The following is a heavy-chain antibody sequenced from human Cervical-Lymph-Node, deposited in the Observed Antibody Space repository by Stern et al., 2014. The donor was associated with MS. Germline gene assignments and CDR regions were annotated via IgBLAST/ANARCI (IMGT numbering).Heavy chain of an antibody. CDR2: ISSGSSYI. D-gene: IGHD3-10*01. CDR3: AREEFGELTAYFDY. V-gene: IGHV3-21*01. CDR1: GFTFSSYS. Sequence: EVQLLESGGGLVKPGGSLRLSCTASGFTFSSYSMNWVRQAPGKGLEWVSSISSGSSYIYYADSVKGRFTISRDNAKNSLYLQMNSLRAEDTAVYYCAREEFGELTAYFDYWGQGTLVTVSS. J-gene: IGHJ4*02.